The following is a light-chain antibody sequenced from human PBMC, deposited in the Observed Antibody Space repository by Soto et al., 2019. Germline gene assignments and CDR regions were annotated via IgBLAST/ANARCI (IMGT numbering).Light chain of an antibody. CDR1: SSNIGAGYD. J-gene: IGLJ3*02. CDR2: SNT. V-gene: IGLV1-40*01. Sequence: QSVLTLPPSVSGAPGQRVTISCTGSSSNIGAGYDVPWYQQLPGTAPKLLIYSNTNRPSGVPDRFSGSKSGTSASLAITGLQAEDEGDYFCQSYDTSLSSWVFGGGTKLTVL. CDR3: QSYDTSLSSWV.